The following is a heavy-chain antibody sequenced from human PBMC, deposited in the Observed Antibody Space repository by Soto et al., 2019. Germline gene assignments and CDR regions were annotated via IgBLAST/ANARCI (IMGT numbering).Heavy chain of an antibody. Sequence: PGGSLRLSCEASGFTLSDHYMDWVRQAPGKGLEWVGRTTNKVNSYTTEYAASVKGRFTISRDDLRNSVYLQMNSLTTEDTAVYYCARARPSIPTSPYGVDVWGQGTTVTVSS. CDR2: TTNKVNSYTT. CDR3: ARARPSIPTSPYGVDV. CDR1: GFTLSDHY. J-gene: IGHJ6*02. V-gene: IGHV3-72*01. D-gene: IGHD2-2*02.